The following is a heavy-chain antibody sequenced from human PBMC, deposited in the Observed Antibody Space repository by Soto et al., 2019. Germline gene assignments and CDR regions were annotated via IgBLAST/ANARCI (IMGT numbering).Heavy chain of an antibody. J-gene: IGHJ6*02. Sequence: ASVKVSCKAAGYTFTGYYVHWVRQAPGQGLEWMGWINPNSGDTYLAQRFQGRVTMNRDTSIGTAYMELRGLTSDDTAEYYCAKGGAIVAAGTRVYLYNAMDVWGQGTKVTVYS. CDR3: AKGGAIVAAGTRVYLYNAMDV. D-gene: IGHD1-26*01. V-gene: IGHV1-2*02. CDR1: GYTFTGYY. CDR2: INPNSGDT.